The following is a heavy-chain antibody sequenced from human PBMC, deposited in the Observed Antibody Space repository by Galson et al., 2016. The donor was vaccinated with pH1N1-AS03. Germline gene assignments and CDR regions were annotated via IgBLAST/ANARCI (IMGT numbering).Heavy chain of an antibody. V-gene: IGHV1-69*11. CDR1: GGNFNVFA. CDR3: ARQMWAGEGAYDH. D-gene: IGHD3-16*01. J-gene: IGHJ4*02. CDR2: IIPVVGSI. Sequence: SVKVSCKASGGNFNVFAYSWVRQAPGQGLEWMGNIIPVVGSINYAQKFQGRVTIIADESTTTVFMEMSSLKSEDTAIYYCARQMWAGEGAYDHWGQGTLVTVSS.